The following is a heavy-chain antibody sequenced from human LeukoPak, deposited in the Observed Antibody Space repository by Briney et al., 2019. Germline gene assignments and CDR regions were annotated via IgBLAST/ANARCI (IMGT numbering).Heavy chain of an antibody. D-gene: IGHD3-3*01. CDR3: EGFRADGMDV. J-gene: IGHJ6*02. CDR2: TYSGGNT. Sequence: QSGGSLRLSCTPSSYTFSINYMSWLRQAPGKGLEGVSVTYSGGNTYYADSVKGRFTISRDSSKNTLYLQMNSLRAEDTAVYYFEGFRADGMDVWGQGTTVTVSS. CDR1: SYTFSINY. V-gene: IGHV3-53*01.